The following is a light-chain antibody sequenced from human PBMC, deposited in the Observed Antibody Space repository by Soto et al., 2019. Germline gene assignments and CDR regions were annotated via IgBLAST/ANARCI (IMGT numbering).Light chain of an antibody. CDR2: DVS. J-gene: IGLJ1*01. CDR3: SSYTSSSTLYV. CDR1: SSDVGGYNY. V-gene: IGLV2-14*01. Sequence: LAQPASVSGSPGQSITISCTGTSSDVGGYNYVSWYQQHPGKAPKLMIYDVSNRPSGVSNRFSGSKSGNTASLTISGLQAEDEADYYCSSYTSSSTLYVFGTGTKATVL.